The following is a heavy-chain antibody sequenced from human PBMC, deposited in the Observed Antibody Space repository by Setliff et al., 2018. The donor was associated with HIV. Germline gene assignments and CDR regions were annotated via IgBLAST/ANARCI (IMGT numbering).Heavy chain of an antibody. CDR1: GYSISSGYY. CDR2: IYQSGGT. Sequence: SETLSLTCAVSGYSISSGYYWGWIRQPPGKGLEWIGCIYQSGGTYYNVSLKSRVIISVDTSKNQFSLKRNSVTAADTAIYYCARHRAVAGANYFDFWGQGTLVTVSS. J-gene: IGHJ4*02. CDR3: ARHRAVAGANYFDF. D-gene: IGHD6-19*01. V-gene: IGHV4-38-2*01.